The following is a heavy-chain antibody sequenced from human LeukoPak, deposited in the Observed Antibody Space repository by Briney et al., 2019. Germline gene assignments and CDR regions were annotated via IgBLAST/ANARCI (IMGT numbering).Heavy chain of an antibody. CDR1: GDSVSSNSAA. D-gene: IGHD4-11*01. CDR2: TYYRSKWYT. Sequence: SQTLSLTSAISGDSVSSNSAAWNWIRQSPSRGLEWLGRTYYRSKWYTDYAVSVTSRITINPDTAKNQFSLQLNSVTPEDTAVYYCARDKVYSIDHWGQGTLVTVSS. CDR3: ARDKVYSIDH. J-gene: IGHJ4*02. V-gene: IGHV6-1*01.